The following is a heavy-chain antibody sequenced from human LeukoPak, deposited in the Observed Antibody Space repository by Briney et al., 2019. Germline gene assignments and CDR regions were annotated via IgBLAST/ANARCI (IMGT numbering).Heavy chain of an antibody. CDR1: GGSIISTNW. D-gene: IGHD3-9*01. CDR2: IYHTGST. J-gene: IGHJ5*02. CDR3: ARRLRYFDTNQNWFDP. V-gene: IGHV4-4*02. Sequence: SETLSLTRAVSGGSIISTNWWSWVRQPPGKGLEWIGEIYHTGSTSYNPSLKSRVTISVDKSKNQFSLKLISVTAADTAVYYCARRLRYFDTNQNWFDPWGQGALVTVSS.